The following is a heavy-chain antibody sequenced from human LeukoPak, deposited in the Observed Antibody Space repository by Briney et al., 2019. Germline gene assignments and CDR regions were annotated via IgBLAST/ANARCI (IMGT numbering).Heavy chain of an antibody. CDR2: ISSSGSTI. J-gene: IGHJ4*02. CDR1: GFTFSSYE. CDR3: AKDRLRYASGSYSIDY. D-gene: IGHD3-10*01. V-gene: IGHV3-48*03. Sequence: GGSLRLSCAASGFTFSSYEMNWVRQAPGKGLEWVSYISSSGSTIYYADSVKGRFTISRDNSKNTLFLLMNSLRAEDTAVYYCAKDRLRYASGSYSIDYWGQGTQVSVSS.